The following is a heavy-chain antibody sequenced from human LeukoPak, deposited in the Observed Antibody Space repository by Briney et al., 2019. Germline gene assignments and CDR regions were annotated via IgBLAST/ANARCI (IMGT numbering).Heavy chain of an antibody. Sequence: PGGSLRLSCEASGFSFPYGMSWVRQAPGKGLEWVASIKEDGSEKYHVDSVKGRFTISRDNAKNSLYLQMNSLRAEDTAMYYCASSGWYSTPNWFDPWGQGTLVIVSS. CDR3: ASSGWYSTPNWFDP. CDR1: GFSFPYG. D-gene: IGHD6-19*01. V-gene: IGHV3-7*01. CDR2: IKEDGSEK. J-gene: IGHJ5*02.